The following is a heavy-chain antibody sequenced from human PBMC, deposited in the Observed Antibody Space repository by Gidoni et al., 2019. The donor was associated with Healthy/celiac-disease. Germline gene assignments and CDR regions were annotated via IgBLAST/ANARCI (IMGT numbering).Heavy chain of an antibody. CDR2: ILPSFGTA. Sequence: QVQLVQSGAEVMKPGFSVKVSCKAPGGTFSTYAFSWVRQAPGQGLEWMGGILPSFGTANYAQEFQGKVTITADESTSTAYMELSSLRSEDTAVYYCAKAYYYGSGSYYYYYGMDVWGQGTTVTVS. D-gene: IGHD3-10*01. V-gene: IGHV1-69*01. CDR3: AKAYYYGSGSYYYYYGMDV. J-gene: IGHJ6*02. CDR1: GGTFSTYA.